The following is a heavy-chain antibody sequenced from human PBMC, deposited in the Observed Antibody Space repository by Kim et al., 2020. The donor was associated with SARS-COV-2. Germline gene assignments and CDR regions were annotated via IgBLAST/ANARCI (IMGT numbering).Heavy chain of an antibody. D-gene: IGHD5-18*01. CDR1: GYSFTSYW. Sequence: GESLKISCKGSGYSFTSYWIGWVRQMPGKGLEWMGIIYSGDSDTRYSPSFQGQVTIPADKSISTAYLQWSSLKASDTAMYYCARHGGYSFGRHIYYYDGMDVWGQGTTVTVSS. CDR2: IYSGDSDT. J-gene: IGHJ6*02. CDR3: ARHGGYSFGRHIYYYDGMDV. V-gene: IGHV5-51*01.